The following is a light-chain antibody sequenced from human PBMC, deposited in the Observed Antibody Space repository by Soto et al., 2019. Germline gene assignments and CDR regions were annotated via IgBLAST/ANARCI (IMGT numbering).Light chain of an antibody. J-gene: IGLJ2*01. Sequence: QSVLTQPPSISAAPGQKVTIPCSGSRSTIGNNYVAWYQQLPGTAPKLVIYDNDRRPSGIPDRFSGSKSGTSATLAITGLLTGDEADYYCGSWDASLSAVVFGGGTKLTVL. CDR1: RSTIGNNY. V-gene: IGLV1-51*01. CDR3: GSWDASLSAVV. CDR2: DND.